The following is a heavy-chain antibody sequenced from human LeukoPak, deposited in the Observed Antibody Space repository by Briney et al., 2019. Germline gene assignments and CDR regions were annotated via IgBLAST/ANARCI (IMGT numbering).Heavy chain of an antibody. D-gene: IGHD4-17*01. CDR3: AITGGPTVTAFDL. CDR2: INHDGGDK. Sequence: GGSLRLSCAASGFTFSTYGMTWVRQAPGKGLEWVANINHDGGDKNYVDSVKGRFTISRDNAKSSLYLQMNSLRVEDTAVYYCAITGGPTVTAFDLWGQGILVTVSS. J-gene: IGHJ4*02. CDR1: GFTFSTYG. V-gene: IGHV3-7*02.